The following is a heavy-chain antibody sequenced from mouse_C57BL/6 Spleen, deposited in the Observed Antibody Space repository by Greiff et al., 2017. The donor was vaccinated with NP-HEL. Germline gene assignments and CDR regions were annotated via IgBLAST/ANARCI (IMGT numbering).Heavy chain of an antibody. CDR3: AGMGYYGRSYDLDD. CDR1: GYAFSSYW. V-gene: IGHV1-80*01. CDR2: IHPGDGDT. D-gene: IGHD1-1*01. Sequence: QVQLQQSGAELVKPGASVKISCKASGYAFSSYWMNWVKQRPGKGLEWIGQIHPGDGDTNYNGKFKGKATLTVDKSSSTAYMQLSSLTSEDSAVVYCAGMGYYGRSYDLDDWGTGTTVTVSS. J-gene: IGHJ1*03.